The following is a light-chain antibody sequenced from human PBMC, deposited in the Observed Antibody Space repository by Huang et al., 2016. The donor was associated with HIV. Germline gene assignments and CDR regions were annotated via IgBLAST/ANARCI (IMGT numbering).Light chain of an antibody. CDR3: QQYNAYPWT. J-gene: IGKJ1*01. CDR2: KAA. CDR1: QTITWW. V-gene: IGKV1-5*03. Sequence: DIQMTQPPSTLSASIGDRVTITCRASQTITWWLAWYQQKPGKAPKVLIYKAASLESGVPSRFIGSGSGTEFTLTISSLQPDDFATYYCQQYNAYPWTFGQGTKVEI.